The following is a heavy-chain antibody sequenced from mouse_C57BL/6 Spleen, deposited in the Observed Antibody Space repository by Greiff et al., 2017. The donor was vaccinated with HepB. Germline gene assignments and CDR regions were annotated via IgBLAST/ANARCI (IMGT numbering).Heavy chain of an antibody. CDR3: VRGDSSGYPAWFAY. CDR2: IRSKSSNYAT. D-gene: IGHD3-2*02. J-gene: IGHJ3*01. Sequence: EVNVVESGGGLVQPKGSLKLSCAASGFTFNTYAMHWVRQAPGKGLEWVARIRSKSSNYATYYADSVKDRFTISRDDSQSMLYLQMNNLKTEDTAMYYCVRGDSSGYPAWFAYWGQGTLVTVSA. V-gene: IGHV10-3*01. CDR1: GFTFNTYA.